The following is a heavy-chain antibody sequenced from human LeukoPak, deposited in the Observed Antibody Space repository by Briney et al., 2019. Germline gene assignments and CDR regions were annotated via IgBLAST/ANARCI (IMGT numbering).Heavy chain of an antibody. CDR1: GGSISSGGYS. CDR2: IYHSGST. V-gene: IGHV4-30-2*01. D-gene: IGHD3-10*01. Sequence: PSETLSLTCAVSGGSISSGGYSWSWIRQPPGKGLEWIGYIYHSGSTYYNPSLKSRVTISVDRSKNQFSLKLSSVTAADTAVYYCARAGRGRGSGSYYRDYYYGMDVWGQGPTVTVSS. CDR3: ARAGRGRGSGSYYRDYYYGMDV. J-gene: IGHJ6*02.